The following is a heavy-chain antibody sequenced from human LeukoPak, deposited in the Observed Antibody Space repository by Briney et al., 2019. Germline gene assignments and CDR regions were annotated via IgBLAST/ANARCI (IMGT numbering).Heavy chain of an antibody. Sequence: GGSLRLSCAASGFTFSSYSMNWVRQAPGKGLEWVSYISSSSSTIYYADSVKGRFTISRDNSKNTLYLQMNSLRAEDTAVYYCAKDSYYDSSGYYYHYWGQGTLVTVSS. V-gene: IGHV3-48*01. CDR3: AKDSYYDSSGYYYHY. D-gene: IGHD3-22*01. CDR1: GFTFSSYS. J-gene: IGHJ4*02. CDR2: ISSSSSTI.